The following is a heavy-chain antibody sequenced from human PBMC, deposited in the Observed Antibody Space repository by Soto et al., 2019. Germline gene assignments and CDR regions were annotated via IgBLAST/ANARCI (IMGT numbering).Heavy chain of an antibody. D-gene: IGHD5-12*01. Sequence: QVQLQQWGAGLLKPSETLSLTCAVYGGSFSGYYWSWIRQPPGKGLEWIGEINHSGSTNYNPSLKSRVTISVDTSKNQFSLKLSSVTSADTAGYYCARGQLASAFDIWGQGTMVTASS. J-gene: IGHJ3*02. CDR2: INHSGST. CDR1: GGSFSGYY. V-gene: IGHV4-34*01. CDR3: ARGQLASAFDI.